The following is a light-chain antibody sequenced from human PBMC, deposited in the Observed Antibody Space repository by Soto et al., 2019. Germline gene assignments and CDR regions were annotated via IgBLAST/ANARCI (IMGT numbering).Light chain of an antibody. V-gene: IGLV2-8*01. CDR2: EVS. CDR3: SSYAGSNNYV. Sequence: QSALTQTPSASGSLGQSVTISCTGTSSYVGAYDSVSWYQHHPGKAPKALIYEVSKRPSGVPDRFSGSKSGNTASLTVSGLQAEDEADYYCSSYAGSNNYVFGSGTKLTVL. J-gene: IGLJ1*01. CDR1: SSYVGAYDS.